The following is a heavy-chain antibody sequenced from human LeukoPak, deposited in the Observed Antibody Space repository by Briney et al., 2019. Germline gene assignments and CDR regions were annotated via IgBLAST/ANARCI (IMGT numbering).Heavy chain of an antibody. J-gene: IGHJ4*02. D-gene: IGHD6-13*01. V-gene: IGHV4-34*01. CDR3: ASGSRDSSSWYDY. CDR2: INHSGST. Sequence: PSETLSLTCAVYRGSFSGYYRSWISQPRGKGLEWIGEINHSGSTNYNPSLKSRVTISVDTSKNQFSLKLSSVTAADTAVYYCASGSRDSSSWYDYWGQGTLVTVSS. CDR1: RGSFSGYY.